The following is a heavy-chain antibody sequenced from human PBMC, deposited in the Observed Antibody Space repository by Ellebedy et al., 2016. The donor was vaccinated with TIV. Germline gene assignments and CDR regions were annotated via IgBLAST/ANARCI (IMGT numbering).Heavy chain of an antibody. CDR3: ARADYYDSSGYYY. CDR2: ISSSSSYT. D-gene: IGHD3-22*01. CDR1: GFTFSRYA. J-gene: IGHJ4*02. Sequence: GESLKISCEASGFTFSRYAMSWVRQAPGKGLEWVSYISSSSSYTNYADSVKGRFTISRDNAKNSLYLQMNSLRAEDTAVYYCARADYYDSSGYYYWGQGTLVTVSS. V-gene: IGHV3-11*06.